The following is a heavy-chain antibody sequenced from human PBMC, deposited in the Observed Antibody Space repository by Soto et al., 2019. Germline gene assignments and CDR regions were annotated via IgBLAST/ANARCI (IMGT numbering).Heavy chain of an antibody. CDR2: IKQDGSEK. J-gene: IGHJ3*02. Sequence: PGGSLRLSCAASGFTFSSYWMSWVRQTPGKGLEWVANIKQDGSEKWYVDSVKGRFTIPRDNAKKSLYLQMNSLRVEDTAVYYCARGDYHDSSGPFSDAFDIWGQGTMVTVSS. V-gene: IGHV3-7*04. CDR3: ARGDYHDSSGPFSDAFDI. D-gene: IGHD3-22*01. CDR1: GFTFSSYW.